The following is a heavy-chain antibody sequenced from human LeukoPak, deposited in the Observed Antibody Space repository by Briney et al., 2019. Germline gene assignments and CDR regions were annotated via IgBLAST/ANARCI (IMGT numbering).Heavy chain of an antibody. J-gene: IGHJ3*02. CDR1: GGSISSYY. V-gene: IGHV4-59*01. CDR2: TYYSGST. Sequence: SETLSLTCTVSGGSISSYYWSWIRQPPGKGLEWIGYTYYSGSTNYNPSLKSRVTISVDTSKNQFSLKLSSVTAADTAVYYCATKGPSDAFDIWGQGTMVTVSS. CDR3: ATKGPSDAFDI.